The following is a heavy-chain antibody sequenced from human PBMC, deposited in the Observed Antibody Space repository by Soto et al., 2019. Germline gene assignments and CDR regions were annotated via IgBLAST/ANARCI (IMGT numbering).Heavy chain of an antibody. J-gene: IGHJ6*03. D-gene: IGHD3-3*01. V-gene: IGHV4-31*03. CDR1: GGSISSGGYY. CDR3: AREMVTIFGVVIAYMDV. Sequence: SETLSLTCTVSGGSISSGGYYWSWIRQHPGKGLEWIGYIYYSGSTYYNPSLKSRVTISVDTSKNQFSLKLSSVTAADTAVYYCAREMVTIFGVVIAYMDVWGKGTTVTV. CDR2: IYYSGST.